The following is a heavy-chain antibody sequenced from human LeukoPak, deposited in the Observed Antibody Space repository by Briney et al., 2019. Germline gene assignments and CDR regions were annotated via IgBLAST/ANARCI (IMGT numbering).Heavy chain of an antibody. D-gene: IGHD6-13*01. Sequence: PSETLSLTCTVSGGSISSYYWSWIRQPAGKGLEWIGRIYSTGSTNYNPSLKSRLTMSVDTSKNQFSLKLSSVTAADTAVYYCARERSSHPSYYFDYWGLGTLVTVSS. CDR2: IYSTGST. CDR3: ARERSSHPSYYFDY. J-gene: IGHJ4*02. V-gene: IGHV4-4*07. CDR1: GGSISSYY.